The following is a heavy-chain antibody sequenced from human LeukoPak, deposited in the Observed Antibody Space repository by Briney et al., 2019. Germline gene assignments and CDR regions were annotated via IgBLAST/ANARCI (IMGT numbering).Heavy chain of an antibody. Sequence: TSETLSLTCTVSGGSVSSGSYYWSWIRQPPGKGLEWIGYIYYSGSTNYNPSLKSRVTISVDTSKNQFSLKLSSVTAADTAVYYCARADYYASESYYERYFDYWGQGTLVTVSS. CDR3: ARADYYASESYYERYFDY. CDR1: GGSVSSGSYY. D-gene: IGHD3-10*01. J-gene: IGHJ4*02. V-gene: IGHV4-61*01. CDR2: IYYSGST.